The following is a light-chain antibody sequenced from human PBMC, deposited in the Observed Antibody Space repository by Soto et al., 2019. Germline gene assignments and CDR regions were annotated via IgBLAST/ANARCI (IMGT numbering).Light chain of an antibody. CDR2: DAT. CDR3: QQYNSYTPWT. CDR1: HSVNWY. V-gene: IGKV1-5*01. J-gene: IGKJ1*01. Sequence: DIQMTQSPSTLSAFVGDRVTITCRASHSVNWYLAWYQQKPGKAPKLVIYDATFLQSGVPSRFSGSGSGTEFTLTISGLHPDDFATYYCQQYNSYTPWTFGQGTKVEVK.